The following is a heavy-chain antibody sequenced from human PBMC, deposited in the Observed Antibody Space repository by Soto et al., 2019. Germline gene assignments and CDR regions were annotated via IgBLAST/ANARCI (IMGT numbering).Heavy chain of an antibody. Sequence: GGSVRLSCAASGFTFSSYGMHWVRQAPGKGLEWVAVIWYDGSNKYYADSVKGRFTISRDNSKNTLYLQMNSLRAEDTAVYYCARDRSPTDTESDYYYYYGMDVWGQGTTVTVSS. CDR3: ARDRSPTDTESDYYYYYGMDV. V-gene: IGHV3-33*01. CDR1: GFTFSSYG. CDR2: IWYDGSNK. D-gene: IGHD4-4*01. J-gene: IGHJ6*02.